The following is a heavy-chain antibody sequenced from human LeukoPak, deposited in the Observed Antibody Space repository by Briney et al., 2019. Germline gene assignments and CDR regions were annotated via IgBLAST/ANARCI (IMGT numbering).Heavy chain of an antibody. CDR2: ISSSSSYI. CDR3: ARDSIAAAGGDAFDI. V-gene: IGHV3-21*01. Sequence: GGSLRLSCAASGXTFSSYSMNWVRQAPGKGLEWVSSISSSSSYIYYADSVKGRFTVSRDNAKNSLYLQMNSLRAEDTAVYYCARDSIAAAGGDAFDIWGQGRMVTVSS. D-gene: IGHD6-13*01. CDR1: GXTFSSYS. J-gene: IGHJ3*02.